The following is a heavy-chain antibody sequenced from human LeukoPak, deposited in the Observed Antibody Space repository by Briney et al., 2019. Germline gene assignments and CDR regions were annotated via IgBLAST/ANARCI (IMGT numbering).Heavy chain of an antibody. D-gene: IGHD3-22*01. V-gene: IGHV3-43D*03. J-gene: IGHJ4*02. CDR2: ISWDGGST. CDR3: AKDSSGSPDY. Sequence: PGGSLRLSCAASGFTFDDYAMHWVRQAPGKGLEWVSLISWDGGSTYYADSVKGRFTISRDNSKNSLYLQMNSLRAEDTALYYYAKDSSGSPDYWGQGTLVTVS. CDR1: GFTFDDYA.